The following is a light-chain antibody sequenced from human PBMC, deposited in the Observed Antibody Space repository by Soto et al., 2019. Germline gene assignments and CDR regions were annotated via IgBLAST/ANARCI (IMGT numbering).Light chain of an antibody. Sequence: DIQITQSSPTLSASVGDRVTNTCRASQTISSWLAWYQQKPGKAPKLLIFAASSLQSGVPSRFSGSRSGPDFTLTISSLQPEDFATYYCQQSYSSPPTFGQGTKVDI. J-gene: IGKJ1*01. CDR3: QQSYSSPPT. CDR2: AAS. V-gene: IGKV1-39*01. CDR1: QTISSW.